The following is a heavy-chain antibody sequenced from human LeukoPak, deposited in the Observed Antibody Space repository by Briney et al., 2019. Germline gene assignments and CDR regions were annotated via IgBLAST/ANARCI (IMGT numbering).Heavy chain of an antibody. Sequence: GGSLRFSCAASGFTFSSYWMHWVRHAPGKGLVCVSHIDSDGRSTISADSVKGRFTIPRDNAKNTLYLQMNSLRAEDTAVYYCTRGSVVVGRFDYWGQGTLVTVSS. V-gene: IGHV3-74*01. J-gene: IGHJ4*02. D-gene: IGHD2-15*01. CDR2: IDSDGRST. CDR3: TRGSVVVGRFDY. CDR1: GFTFSSYW.